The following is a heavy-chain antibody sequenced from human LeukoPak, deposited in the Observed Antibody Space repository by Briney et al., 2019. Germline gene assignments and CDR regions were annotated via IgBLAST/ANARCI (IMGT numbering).Heavy chain of an antibody. Sequence: GGSLRLSCAASGFTFSTYWMSWVRQAPGKGLEWVANILQDGGEKYYVDSVKGRFSISRDNAKNSVHLQMNSLRPEDTAVYYCARGVHCSGGSCYRDYWGQGTLVTVSS. D-gene: IGHD2-15*01. CDR2: ILQDGGEK. CDR1: GFTFSTYW. CDR3: ARGVHCSGGSCYRDY. J-gene: IGHJ4*02. V-gene: IGHV3-7*01.